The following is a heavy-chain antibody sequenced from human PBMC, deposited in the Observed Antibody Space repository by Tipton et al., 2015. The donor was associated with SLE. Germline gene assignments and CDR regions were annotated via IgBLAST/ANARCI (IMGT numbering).Heavy chain of an antibody. CDR2: IYYSGST. CDR1: GGSISSGGYY. D-gene: IGHD2-2*01. V-gene: IGHV4-31*03. J-gene: IGHJ5*02. CDR3: ARGPYCSSTSCPIWFDP. Sequence: TLSLTCTVSGGSISSGGYYWSWIRQHPGKGLEWIGYIYYSGSTYYNPSLKSRVTISVDTSKNQFSLKLSSVTAADTAVYYCARGPYCSSTSCPIWFDPWVQGTLVTVSS.